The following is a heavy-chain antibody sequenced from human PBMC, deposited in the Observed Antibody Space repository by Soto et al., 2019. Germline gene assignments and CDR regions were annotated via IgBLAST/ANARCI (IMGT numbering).Heavy chain of an antibody. CDR2: INHSVST. D-gene: IGHD3-3*01. V-gene: IGHV4-34*01. Sequence: KTXATLSLTCAVYGGCFSGYYWSWIRQPPGKGLEWIGEINHSVSTNYNPSLKSRVTISVDTSKNQFSLKLSSVTAADTAVYYCARGLPSYYDFWSRYYTSEAPGTRYNWFDPWGQRTLVTVSS. CDR1: GGCFSGYY. J-gene: IGHJ5*02. CDR3: ARGLPSYYDFWSRYYTSEAPGTRYNWFDP.